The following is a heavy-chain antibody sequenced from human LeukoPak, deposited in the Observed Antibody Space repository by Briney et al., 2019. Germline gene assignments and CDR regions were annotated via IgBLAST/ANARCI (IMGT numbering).Heavy chain of an antibody. D-gene: IGHD3-22*01. CDR3: ARDLSYYDSSGPTTTGFDY. V-gene: IGHV3-30*04. CDR1: GFTFSSYA. CDR2: ISYDGSNK. Sequence: GGSLRLSCAASGFTFSSYAMHWVRQAPGKGLEWVAVISYDGSNKYYADSVKGRFTISRDNSKNTLYLQMNSLRAEDTAVYYCARDLSYYDSSGPTTTGFDYWGQGTLVTVSS. J-gene: IGHJ4*02.